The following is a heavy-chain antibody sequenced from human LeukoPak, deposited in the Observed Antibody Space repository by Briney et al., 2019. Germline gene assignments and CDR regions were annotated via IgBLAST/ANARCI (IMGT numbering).Heavy chain of an antibody. CDR1: GYSFTSYW. J-gene: IGHJ4*02. CDR2: IYPADSDT. V-gene: IGHV5-51*01. CDR3: ARTNRGALFDY. Sequence: GESLKISCKVSGYSFTSYWIGWVRQMPGKGLEWMGIIYPADSDTKYSPTFQGHVSISVDKSITTAYLQWSSLKASDTAMYYWARTNRGALFDYWGQGTPVTVSS. D-gene: IGHD1-14*01.